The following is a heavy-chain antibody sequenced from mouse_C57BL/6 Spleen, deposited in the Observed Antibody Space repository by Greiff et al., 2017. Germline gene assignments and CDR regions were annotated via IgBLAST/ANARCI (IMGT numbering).Heavy chain of an antibody. V-gene: IGHV1-82*01. D-gene: IGHD3-2*02. Sequence: VVKPGASVKISCKASGYAFSSSWMNWVKQRPGKGLEWIGRIYPGDGDTNYNGKFKGKATLTADKSSSTAYMQLSSLTSEDSAVYFCASLSGYYWGQGTTLTVSS. CDR1: GYAFSSSW. CDR2: IYPGDGDT. J-gene: IGHJ2*01. CDR3: ASLSGYY.